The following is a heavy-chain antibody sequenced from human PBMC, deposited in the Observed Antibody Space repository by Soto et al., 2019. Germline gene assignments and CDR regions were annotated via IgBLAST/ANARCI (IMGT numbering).Heavy chain of an antibody. CDR1: GFTFSSYG. Sequence: QVQLVESGGGVVQPGRSLRLSCAASGFTFSSYGMHWVRQAPGKGLEWVAVIWYDGSNKYYADSVKGRFTISRDNSKNTLYLQMNSLRAEDTAVYYCARVRFRGSYYPFDYWGQGTLVTVSS. J-gene: IGHJ4*02. CDR3: ARVRFRGSYYPFDY. CDR2: IWYDGSNK. V-gene: IGHV3-33*01. D-gene: IGHD1-26*01.